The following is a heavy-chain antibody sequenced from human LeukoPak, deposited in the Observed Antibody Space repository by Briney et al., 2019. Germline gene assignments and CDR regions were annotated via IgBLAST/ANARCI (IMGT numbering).Heavy chain of an antibody. CDR2: INYSGNT. CDR1: GDSFRSSSYQ. J-gene: IGHJ3*02. D-gene: IGHD3-9*01. CDR3: ARDVGYYDILTGSNHDAFDI. Sequence: SETLSLTCTVSGDSFRSSSYQWGWIRQPPGKGLEWIGNINYSGNTHYNPSLRGRFIMSVDTSKNQFSLKLSSVTAADTAVYYCARDVGYYDILTGSNHDAFDIWGQGTMVTVSS. V-gene: IGHV4-39*07.